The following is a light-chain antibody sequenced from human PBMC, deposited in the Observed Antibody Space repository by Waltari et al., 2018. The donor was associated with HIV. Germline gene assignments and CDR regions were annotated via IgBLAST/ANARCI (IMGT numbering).Light chain of an antibody. J-gene: IGLJ2*01. V-gene: IGLV3-19*01. Sequence: SSELTQDPSVSVALSQTVRITCQEDSLRTYYATWYQQKPRQAPVIVINGKNNRLSGIPDRFSCCSSGATASLTITGAQAEDEADYYCSSRDSSGTHVLFGGGTKLTVL. CDR1: SLRTYY. CDR2: GKN. CDR3: SSRDSSGTHVL.